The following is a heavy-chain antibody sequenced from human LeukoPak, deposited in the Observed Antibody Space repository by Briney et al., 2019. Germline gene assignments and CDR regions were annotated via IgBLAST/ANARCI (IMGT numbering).Heavy chain of an antibody. Sequence: GGSLRLSCAASGFTFSSYGMSWVRQAPGKGLQWVSAISGSGGTTYYADSGKGRFTIARDNSKNTLYVQMNSLRADDTAVYYCAKDLMITFGGVIVPFDNWGQGTLVTVSS. J-gene: IGHJ4*02. V-gene: IGHV3-23*01. CDR3: AKDLMITFGGVIVPFDN. D-gene: IGHD3-16*02. CDR2: ISGSGGTT. CDR1: GFTFSSYG.